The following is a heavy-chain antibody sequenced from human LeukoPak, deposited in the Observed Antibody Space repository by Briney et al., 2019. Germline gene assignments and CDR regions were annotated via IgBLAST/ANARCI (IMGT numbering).Heavy chain of an antibody. CDR3: HPLGYTSN. CDR1: GFTFSSRW. V-gene: IGHV3-74*01. Sequence: PGGSLRVFCVVSGFTSGFTFSSRWMHWVRQAPGKGLVWVSLVKNDGSTNYADSVKGRFTVSRDNAENTLYLQMNNLRVEDTALYFCHPLGYTSNWGQGTLVTVSS. D-gene: IGHD6-13*01. J-gene: IGHJ4*02. CDR2: VKNDGST.